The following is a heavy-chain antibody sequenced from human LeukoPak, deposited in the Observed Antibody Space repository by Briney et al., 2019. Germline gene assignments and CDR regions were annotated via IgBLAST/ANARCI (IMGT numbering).Heavy chain of an antibody. V-gene: IGHV7-4-1*02. J-gene: IGHJ4*02. CDR1: GYTFTNSG. CDR2: INPNTGNP. Sequence: ASVKVACKASGYTFTNSGLNWVRQAPGQGLEWMGWINPNTGNPTYAQGFAGRFVFSLDTSVSTTYLQISSLKAEDTAMYYCAKEGSGSSLEYWGQGTLVTVSS. D-gene: IGHD6-6*01. CDR3: AKEGSGSSLEY.